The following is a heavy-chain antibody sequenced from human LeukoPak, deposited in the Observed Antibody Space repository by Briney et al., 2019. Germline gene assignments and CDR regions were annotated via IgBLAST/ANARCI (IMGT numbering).Heavy chain of an antibody. CDR1: GFTFSSYE. V-gene: IGHV3-48*03. D-gene: IGHD2-15*01. Sequence: GGSLRLSCAASGFTFSSYEMNWVRQAPGKGLEWVSYISSSGSTIYYADSAKGRFTISRDNAKNSLYLQMNSLRAEDTAVYYCARDRQGFLDYWGQGTLVTVSS. CDR2: ISSSGSTI. J-gene: IGHJ4*02. CDR3: ARDRQGFLDY.